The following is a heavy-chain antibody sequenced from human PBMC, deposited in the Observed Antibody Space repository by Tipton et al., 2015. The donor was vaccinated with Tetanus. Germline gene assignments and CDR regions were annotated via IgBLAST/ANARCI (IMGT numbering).Heavy chain of an antibody. CDR2: INHSGST. V-gene: IGHV4-39*07. D-gene: IGHD1-26*01. Sequence: LRLSCTVSGGSISRTNYYWGWIRQPPGKGLEWIGEINHSGSTNHNPSLKSRVTISVDRSKNQFSLELSSVTAADTAVYYCASGSGSYYPDFWGQGTLVTVSS. CDR3: ASGSGSYYPDF. CDR1: GGSISRTNYY. J-gene: IGHJ4*02.